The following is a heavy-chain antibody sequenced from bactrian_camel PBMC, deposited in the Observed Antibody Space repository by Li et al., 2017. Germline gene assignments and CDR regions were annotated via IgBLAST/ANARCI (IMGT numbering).Heavy chain of an antibody. V-gene: IGHV3S40*01. J-gene: IGHJ4*01. CDR2: IGSGGGST. D-gene: IGHD3*01. CDR1: GFRFGITG. Sequence: VQLVESGGGSVQAGGSLRLSCVASGFRFGITGMSWHRQPPGKGLEWVSRIGSGGGSTYYADSVKGRFTISRDNAKNTLYLQLNSAKTEDTAMYYCAQGWVLSDAVIRTQEHKGTQVTVS.